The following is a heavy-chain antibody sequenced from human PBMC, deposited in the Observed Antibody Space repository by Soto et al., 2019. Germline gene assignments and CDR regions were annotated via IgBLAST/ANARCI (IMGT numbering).Heavy chain of an antibody. CDR3: ARDPGYGSGWYHQVPDY. D-gene: IGHD6-19*01. Sequence: QVQLVESGGGVVQPGRSLRLSCAASGFTFSSYGMHWVRQAPGKGLEWVAVIWYDGSNKYYADSVKGRFTISRDNSKNPLYLQMNRLRDEDTAVYYCARDPGYGSGWYHQVPDYWGQGTLVTVSS. J-gene: IGHJ4*02. V-gene: IGHV3-33*01. CDR1: GFTFSSYG. CDR2: IWYDGSNK.